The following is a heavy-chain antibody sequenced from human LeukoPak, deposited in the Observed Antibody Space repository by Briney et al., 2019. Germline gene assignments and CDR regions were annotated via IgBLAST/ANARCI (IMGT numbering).Heavy chain of an antibody. J-gene: IGHJ3*02. CDR1: GFTFSSYA. Sequence: PGGPLRLSCGASGFTFSSYAMSWVRQAPGKGLEWVSAISGSGGSTYYADSVKGRFTISRDNSNNTLYLQMNSLRAEDTAVYYCAGDIVVVVAATAGAFDIWGQGTMVTVSS. CDR3: AGDIVVVVAATAGAFDI. D-gene: IGHD2-15*01. CDR2: ISGSGGST. V-gene: IGHV3-23*01.